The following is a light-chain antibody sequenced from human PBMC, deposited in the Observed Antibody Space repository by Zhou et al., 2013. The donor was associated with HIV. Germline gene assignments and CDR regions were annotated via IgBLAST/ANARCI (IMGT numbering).Light chain of an antibody. CDR3: QHTFTTPIT. Sequence: DIQMTQSPSSLSASAGDRVTITCRASQTISNYLNWYQQKPGKAPKLLIYKASNLQSGVPSRFSGSGSGADFTLTINSLQPEDFATYFCQHTFTTPITFGGGTRVEIK. CDR2: KAS. CDR1: QTISNY. V-gene: IGKV1-39*01. J-gene: IGKJ4*01.